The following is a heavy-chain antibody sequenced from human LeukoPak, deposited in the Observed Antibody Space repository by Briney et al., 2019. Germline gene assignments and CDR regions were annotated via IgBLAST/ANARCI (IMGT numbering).Heavy chain of an antibody. CDR1: GGSFSGYY. Sequence: PSQTRSLTCAVYGGSFSGYYWSWIRQPPGKRREWIGETNHSGSTNYNPSFKSRVTISVATSKNQSSLKLSSLAAADTAVYYCGSRITMVWGVGGWYMDVWGKENTVTISS. CDR3: GSRITMVWGVGGWYMDV. CDR2: TNHSGST. J-gene: IGHJ6*03. D-gene: IGHD3-10*01. V-gene: IGHV4-34*01.